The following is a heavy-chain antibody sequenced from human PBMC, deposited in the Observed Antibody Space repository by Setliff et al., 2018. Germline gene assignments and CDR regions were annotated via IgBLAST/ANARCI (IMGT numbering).Heavy chain of an antibody. V-gene: IGHV4-59*11. J-gene: IGHJ3*02. CDR2: IYYSGST. CDR1: GGSISSHY. CDR3: ARGPLMIAIRHAFDI. Sequence: PSETLSLTCTVSGGSISSHYGSWIRQPPGKGLEWIGYIYYSGSTYYNPSLKNRVTISVDTSKNQFSLKLSAVTVADTAVYYCARGPLMIAIRHAFDIWGQGTMVTVSS. D-gene: IGHD2-21*01.